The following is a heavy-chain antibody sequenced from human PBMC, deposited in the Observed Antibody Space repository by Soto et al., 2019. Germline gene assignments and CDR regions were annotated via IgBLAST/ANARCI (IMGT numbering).Heavy chain of an antibody. J-gene: IGHJ6*02. D-gene: IGHD3-10*01. CDR1: GFTFSNYD. CDR3: AREGSVSSSDYYAYYYGMDV. CDR2: ISSSGGII. V-gene: IGHV3-48*03. Sequence: GGSLRLSCSASGFTFSNYDINWVRQAPGKGPEWISHISSSGGIIYYADSVKGRFTISRDNAKNSLYLQMNSLRGEDTAVYYCAREGSVSSSDYYAYYYGMDVWGQGTTVTVSS.